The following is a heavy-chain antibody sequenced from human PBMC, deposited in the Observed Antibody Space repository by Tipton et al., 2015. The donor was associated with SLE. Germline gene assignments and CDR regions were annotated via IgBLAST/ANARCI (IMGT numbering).Heavy chain of an antibody. V-gene: IGHV4-34*01. CDR3: AGITMVQGVTP. D-gene: IGHD3-10*01. J-gene: IGHJ5*02. Sequence: TLSLTCAVYGGSFSGYYWSWIRQPPGKGLEWIGEINHSGSTNYNPSLKSRVTISVDTSKNQFSLKLSSVTAADTAVYYCAGITMVQGVTPWGQGTLVTVSS. CDR1: GGSFSGYY. CDR2: INHSGST.